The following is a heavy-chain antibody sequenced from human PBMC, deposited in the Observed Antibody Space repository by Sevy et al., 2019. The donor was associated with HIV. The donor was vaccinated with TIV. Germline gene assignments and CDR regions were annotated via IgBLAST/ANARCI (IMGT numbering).Heavy chain of an antibody. D-gene: IGHD3-22*01. J-gene: IGHJ3*02. CDR2: IYSGDST. V-gene: IGHV3-53*01. CDR3: ARLSVYYYDSSGYYTTGHAFDI. Sequence: GGSLRLSCAASGFSVSNSYMSWVRQAPGKGLQWVSVIYSGDSTYYTDSVKGRFTISRDNSKNTLYLQMNSLSAEDTAVYYCARLSVYYYDSSGYYTTGHAFDIWGQRTMVTDSS. CDR1: GFSVSNSY.